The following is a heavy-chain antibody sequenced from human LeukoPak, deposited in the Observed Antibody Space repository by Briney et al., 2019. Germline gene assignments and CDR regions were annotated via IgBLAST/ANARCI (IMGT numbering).Heavy chain of an antibody. CDR1: GYTFTSYD. CDR3: AREGSSSSFDY. V-gene: IGHV1-8*01. Sequence: ASVKVSCKASGYTFTSYDINWVRQATGQGLEWMGWMNPNSGNTGYAQKFQGRVTITTDESTSTAYMELSSLRSEDTAVYYCAREGSSSSFDYWGQGTLVTVSS. CDR2: MNPNSGNT. J-gene: IGHJ4*02. D-gene: IGHD6-6*01.